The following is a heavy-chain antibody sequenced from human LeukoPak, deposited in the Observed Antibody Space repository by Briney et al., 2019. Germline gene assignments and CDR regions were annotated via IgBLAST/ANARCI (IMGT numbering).Heavy chain of an antibody. CDR3: ARDYDKDW. V-gene: IGHV3-23*01. CDR1: GFTFSSYV. Sequence: GGSLRLSCAASGFTFSSYVMTWVRQAPGKGLEWVSSISVADRSAYYADSVKGRFTISRDNARNTLYLQMNSLRAEDTALYYCARDYDKDWWGQGTLVTVSS. CDR2: ISVADRSA. D-gene: IGHD3-22*01. J-gene: IGHJ4*02.